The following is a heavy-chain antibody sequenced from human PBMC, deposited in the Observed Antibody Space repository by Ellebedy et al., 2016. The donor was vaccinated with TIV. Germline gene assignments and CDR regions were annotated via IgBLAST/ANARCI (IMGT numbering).Heavy chain of an antibody. V-gene: IGHV1-69*13. Sequence: AASVKVSCKASGGTFSSYAISWVRQAPGQGLEWMGGIIPIFGTANYAQKFQGRVTITADESTSTAYMELSSLRSEDTAVYYCARRGAAVRGVPYYYGMDVWGQGTTVTVSS. D-gene: IGHD3-10*01. J-gene: IGHJ6*02. CDR2: IIPIFGTA. CDR1: GGTFSSYA. CDR3: ARRGAAVRGVPYYYGMDV.